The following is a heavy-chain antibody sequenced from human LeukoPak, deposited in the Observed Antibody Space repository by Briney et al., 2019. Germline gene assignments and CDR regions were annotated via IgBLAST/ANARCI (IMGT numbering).Heavy chain of an antibody. CDR3: ARVSEGITFGGVNVISPKY. J-gene: IGHJ4*02. CDR1: GYTFTSYG. CDR2: ISAYNGNT. V-gene: IGHV1-18*01. D-gene: IGHD3-16*02. Sequence: ASVKVSCKASGYTFTSYGIRWVRQAPGQGLEWMGWISAYNGNTNYAQKLQGRVTMTTDTSTSTAYMELRSLRSDDTAVYYCARVSEGITFGGVNVISPKYWGQGTLVTVSS.